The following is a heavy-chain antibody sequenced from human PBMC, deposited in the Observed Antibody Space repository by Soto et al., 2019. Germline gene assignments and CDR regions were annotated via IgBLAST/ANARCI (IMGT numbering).Heavy chain of an antibody. CDR1: GFTFSSFW. CDR2: INSDGSNT. Sequence: GGSLRLSCAASGFTFSSFWMHWVRQAPGKGLVWVSRINSDGSNTRYADSVQGRFTASRDNAKNTLYLQMNSLRAEDTAVYYCARGTGFLSGYYREWGMDVWGQGTTVTVS. D-gene: IGHD3-3*01. CDR3: ARGTGFLSGYYREWGMDV. V-gene: IGHV3-74*01. J-gene: IGHJ6*02.